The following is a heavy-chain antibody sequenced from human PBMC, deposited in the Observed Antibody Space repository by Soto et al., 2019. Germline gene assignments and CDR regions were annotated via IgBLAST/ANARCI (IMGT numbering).Heavy chain of an antibody. CDR1: GVTFSSYW. J-gene: IGHJ4*02. Sequence: GGSLRLSCAASGVTFSSYWMDGVRKAPGKGLVWVSRINSDGSSTSYADSVKGRFTISRDNAKNTLYLQMNSLRAEDTAVYYCVRTSLVVAAATRQDYWGQGTLVTVSS. CDR2: INSDGSST. CDR3: VRTSLVVAAATRQDY. V-gene: IGHV3-74*01. D-gene: IGHD2-15*01.